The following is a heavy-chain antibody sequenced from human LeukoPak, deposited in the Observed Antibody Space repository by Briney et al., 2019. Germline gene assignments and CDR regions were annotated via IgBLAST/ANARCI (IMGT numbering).Heavy chain of an antibody. D-gene: IGHD3-3*01. Sequence: RGESLKISCKGSGYSFTSYWIGWVRQMPGKGLEWMGIIYPGDSDTRYSPSFQGQVTISADKSISTAYLQWSSLKASDTAMYYCARQRTYYDFWSGYLSRTFDIWGQGTMVTVSS. CDR3: ARQRTYYDFWSGYLSRTFDI. CDR2: IYPGDSDT. CDR1: GYSFTSYW. V-gene: IGHV5-51*01. J-gene: IGHJ3*02.